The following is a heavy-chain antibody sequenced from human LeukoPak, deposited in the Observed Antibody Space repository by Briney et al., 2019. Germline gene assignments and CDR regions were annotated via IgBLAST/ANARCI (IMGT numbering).Heavy chain of an antibody. CDR2: IKQDECEI. CDR1: GFSFSDYW. Sequence: GGSLRLSCAASGFSFSDYWMSWVRQTPGKGLEWLANIKQDECEIFYVDSVKGRFAISRDNAKNSLYLQMGSLRAEDTGVYYCVKPLLFIRGLGDNWGQGTLVTVSS. V-gene: IGHV3-7*01. CDR3: VKPLLFIRGLGDN. J-gene: IGHJ4*02. D-gene: IGHD3-10*01.